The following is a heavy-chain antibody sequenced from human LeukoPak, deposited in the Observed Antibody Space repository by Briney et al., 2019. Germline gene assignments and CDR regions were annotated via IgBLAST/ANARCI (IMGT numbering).Heavy chain of an antibody. CDR1: GYSISSGYY. D-gene: IGHD3-16*01. CDR2: INHSGST. V-gene: IGHV4-38-2*02. Sequence: SETLSLTCTVSGYSISSGYYWGWIRQPPGKGLEWIGEINHSGSTNYNPSLKSRVTISVDTSKDQFSLKLSSVTAADTAVYYCARLLPRPYRSRSRFDYWGQGTLVTVSS. J-gene: IGHJ4*02. CDR3: ARLLPRPYRSRSRFDY.